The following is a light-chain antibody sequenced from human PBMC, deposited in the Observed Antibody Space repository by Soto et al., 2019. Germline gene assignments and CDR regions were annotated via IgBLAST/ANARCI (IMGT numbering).Light chain of an antibody. Sequence: DIQMTQSPSSLSASVGDRVTITCRASQSISSYLNWYQQKPGKAPKLLIYAASSLQSGVPSRFSGSGSGTDFTLTISSLQPEDFATYYCQQSYSTSTFGGGPKVEIK. V-gene: IGKV1-39*01. CDR3: QQSYSTST. J-gene: IGKJ4*01. CDR2: AAS. CDR1: QSISSY.